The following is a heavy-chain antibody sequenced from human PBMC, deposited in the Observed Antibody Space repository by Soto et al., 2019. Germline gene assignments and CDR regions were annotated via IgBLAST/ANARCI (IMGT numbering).Heavy chain of an antibody. CDR2: ISGSGGST. J-gene: IGHJ4*02. V-gene: IGHV3-23*01. Sequence: GGSRRLSWAASGFAFSSYAMSWVRQAPGKGLGWASAISGSGGSTYYADSVKGRFTISRDNSKNTLYLQMNSLRAEDTAVYYCAKVALVSMYDYVWGSYRSTFDYWGQGTLVTVSS. CDR3: AKVALVSMYDYVWGSYRSTFDY. CDR1: GFAFSSYA. D-gene: IGHD3-16*02.